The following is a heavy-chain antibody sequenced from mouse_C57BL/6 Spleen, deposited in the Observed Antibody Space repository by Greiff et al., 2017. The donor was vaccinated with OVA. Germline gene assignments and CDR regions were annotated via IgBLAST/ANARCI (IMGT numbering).Heavy chain of an antibody. Sequence: QVQLQQSGAELVRPGTSVKMSCKASGYTFTNYWIGWAKQRPGHGLEWIGDIYPGGGYTNYNEKFKGKATLTADKSPSTAYMQFSSLTSEDSAIYYCARRYDYDGGAFGYWGQGTTLTVSS. CDR1: GYTFTNYW. CDR3: ARRYDYDGGAFGY. V-gene: IGHV1-63*01. CDR2: IYPGGGYT. D-gene: IGHD2-4*01. J-gene: IGHJ2*01.